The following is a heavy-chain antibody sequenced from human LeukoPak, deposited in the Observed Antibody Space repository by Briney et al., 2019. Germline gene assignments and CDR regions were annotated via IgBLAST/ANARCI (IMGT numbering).Heavy chain of an antibody. J-gene: IGHJ4*02. V-gene: IGHV4-39*01. CDR3: ARPGYSSSWTPVY. Sequence: KTSETLSLTCTVPGGSISSSNYYWGWIRQPPGKGLEWIGSIYYSGSTYYNPSLKSRVTISVDTSKNQFSLKLSSVIAADTAVYYCARPGYSSSWTPVYWGQGTLVTVSS. CDR2: IYYSGST. CDR1: GGSISSSNYY. D-gene: IGHD6-13*01.